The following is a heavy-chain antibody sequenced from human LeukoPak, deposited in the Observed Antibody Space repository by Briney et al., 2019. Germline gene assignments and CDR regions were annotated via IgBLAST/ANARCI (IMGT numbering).Heavy chain of an antibody. CDR2: ISGSGGST. D-gene: IGHD3-10*01. J-gene: IGHJ4*02. Sequence: GGSLRLSCAASGFTFNSYAMSWVRQAPGKGLEWVSAISGSGGSTYYADSVKGRFTISRDNSKNTLYLQMNSLKTEDTAVYYCTTGDYYGSGSYYTFPDFDYWGQGTLVTVSS. V-gene: IGHV3-23*01. CDR1: GFTFNSYA. CDR3: TTGDYYGSGSYYTFPDFDY.